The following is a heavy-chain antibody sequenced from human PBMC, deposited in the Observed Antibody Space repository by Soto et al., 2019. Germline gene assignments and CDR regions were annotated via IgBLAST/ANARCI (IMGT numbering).Heavy chain of an antibody. J-gene: IGHJ4*02. V-gene: IGHV3-23*01. Sequence: EVQLLESGGGLVQPGGSLRLSCAASGFTFSSYAMSWVRQAPGKGLEWVSAISGSGGSTYYADSVKGRFTISRDNSKNPLYLQMNSLRAEDTDVYYCAKDREDIVLMVGFIFDSWGQGTLVTVSS. CDR1: GFTFSSYA. D-gene: IGHD2-8*01. CDR3: AKDREDIVLMVGFIFDS. CDR2: ISGSGGST.